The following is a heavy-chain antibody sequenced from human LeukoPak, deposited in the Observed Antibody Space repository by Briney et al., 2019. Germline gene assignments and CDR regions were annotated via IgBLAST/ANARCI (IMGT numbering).Heavy chain of an antibody. CDR2: ISGSGGST. Sequence: GGTLGLSCAASGFTFSSYGMSWVRQAPGKGLEWVSAISGSGGSTYYADSVKGRFTISRDNSKNTLYLQMNSLRAEDTAVYYCAKLTMIVVVTPSFDYWGQGTLVTVSS. CDR1: GFTFSSYG. J-gene: IGHJ4*02. CDR3: AKLTMIVVVTPSFDY. V-gene: IGHV3-23*01. D-gene: IGHD3-22*01.